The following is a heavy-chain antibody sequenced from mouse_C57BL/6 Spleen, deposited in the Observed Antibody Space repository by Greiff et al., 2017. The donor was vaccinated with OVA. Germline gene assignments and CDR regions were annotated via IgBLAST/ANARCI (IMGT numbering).Heavy chain of an antibody. V-gene: IGHV6-3*01. CDR3: TGRVVAYFYWYFDV. D-gene: IGHD1-1*01. CDR2: IRLKSDNYAT. Sequence: EVMLVESGGGLVQPGGSMKLSCVASGFTFSNYWMNWVRQSPEKGLEWVAQIRLKSDNYATHYAESVKGRFTISRDDSKSSVYLQMNNLRAEDTGIYYCTGRVVAYFYWYFDVWGTGTTVTVSS. J-gene: IGHJ1*03. CDR1: GFTFSNYW.